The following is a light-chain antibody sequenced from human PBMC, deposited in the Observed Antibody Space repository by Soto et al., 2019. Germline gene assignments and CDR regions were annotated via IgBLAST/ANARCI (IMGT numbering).Light chain of an antibody. Sequence: QSALTQPASVSGSPGQSITISCTGTSSDVGGYNYVSWYQQHPGKAPKLMIYEVTNRPSGVSNRFSGSKSGNTASLTVSGLQAEDEADYYRSSYAGSSNVFGTGTKVTVL. J-gene: IGLJ1*01. CDR2: EVT. V-gene: IGLV2-14*01. CDR1: SSDVGGYNY. CDR3: SSYAGSSNV.